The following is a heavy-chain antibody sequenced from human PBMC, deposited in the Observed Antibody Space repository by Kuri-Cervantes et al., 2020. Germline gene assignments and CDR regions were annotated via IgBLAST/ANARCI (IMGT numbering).Heavy chain of an antibody. CDR1: GGSISSYY. D-gene: IGHD2-2*01. V-gene: IGHV4-59*12. CDR3: ARARPSSTSFVAHYYYYMDV. J-gene: IGHJ6*03. Sequence: SETLSLTCNVSGGSISSYYWSWIRQSPGKGLEWIGYIYYSGSTNYNPSLQSRVTISIDTSKNQFSLKLSSVTAADTAVYYCARARPSSTSFVAHYYYYMDVWGKGTTVTVSS. CDR2: IYYSGST.